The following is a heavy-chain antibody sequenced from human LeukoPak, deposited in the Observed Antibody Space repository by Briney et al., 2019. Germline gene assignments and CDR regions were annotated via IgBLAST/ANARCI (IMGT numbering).Heavy chain of an antibody. V-gene: IGHV1-8*01. CDR2: MKPNSGNT. CDR3: AKDLFETPLAVFDY. CDR1: GYTFTNYD. Sequence: ASVKVSCKASGYTFTNYDINWVRQATGQGLEWMGYMKPNSGNTGYAQKFQGRVTMTRDTSISTAYMELSSLRSEDTAVYYCAKDLFETPLAVFDYWGQGTLVTVSS. J-gene: IGHJ4*02.